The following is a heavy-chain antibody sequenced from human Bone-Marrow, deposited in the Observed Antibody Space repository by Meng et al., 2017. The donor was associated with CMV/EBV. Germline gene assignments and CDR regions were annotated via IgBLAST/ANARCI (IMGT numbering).Heavy chain of an antibody. CDR1: GFTFDDYA. V-gene: IGHV3-9*01. CDR3: AKGVVGSSWFWAPLGY. J-gene: IGHJ4*02. Sequence: SLKISCSASGFTFDDYAMHWVRQAPGKGLEWVSGISWNSGSIGYADSVKGRFTISRDNAKNSLYLQMNSLRAEDTALYYCAKGVVGSSWFWAPLGYWGQGTLVTVSS. CDR2: ISWNSGSI. D-gene: IGHD6-13*01.